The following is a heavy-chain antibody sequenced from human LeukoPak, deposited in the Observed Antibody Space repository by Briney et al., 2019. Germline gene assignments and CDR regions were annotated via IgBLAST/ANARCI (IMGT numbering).Heavy chain of an antibody. J-gene: IGHJ4*02. CDR2: IYTAEST. CDR3: ARSYYDMLTGYYNRVGFDY. CDR1: GGSISRYY. Sequence: SETLSLTCTVSGGSISRYYWSWIRQPPGKGLEWIGYIYTAESTNYNPSLKSRATISVDTSKNQFSLKLSSVTAADTAVYYCARSYYDMLTGYYNRVGFDYWSQGTLVTVSS. V-gene: IGHV4-4*09. D-gene: IGHD3-9*01.